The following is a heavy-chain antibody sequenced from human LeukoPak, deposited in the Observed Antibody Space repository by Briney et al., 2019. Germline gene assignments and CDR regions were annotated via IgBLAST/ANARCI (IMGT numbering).Heavy chain of an antibody. CDR2: IYTSGST. Sequence: SETLSLACTVSGGSISSYYWSWIRQPAGKGLEWIGRIYTSGSTNYNPSLKSRVTMSVDTSKNQFSLKLSSVTAADTAVYYCARSGYSYGEIDYWGQGTLVTVSS. CDR1: GGSISSYY. CDR3: ARSGYSYGEIDY. V-gene: IGHV4-4*07. J-gene: IGHJ4*02. D-gene: IGHD5-18*01.